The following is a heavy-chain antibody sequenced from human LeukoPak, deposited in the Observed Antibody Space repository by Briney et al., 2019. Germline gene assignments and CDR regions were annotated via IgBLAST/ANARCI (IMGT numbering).Heavy chain of an antibody. Sequence: GGSLRLSCVASGFMFSSYWMTWVRQAPGKGLEWVSAISGSGFTTYYADSVKGRFTISRDNSKNTLDLQMNSLRAEDTAVYYCAKDRRVGANLISSFQHWGQGTLVTVSS. CDR1: GFMFSSYW. J-gene: IGHJ1*01. D-gene: IGHD1-26*01. V-gene: IGHV3-23*01. CDR2: ISGSGFTT. CDR3: AKDRRVGANLISSFQH.